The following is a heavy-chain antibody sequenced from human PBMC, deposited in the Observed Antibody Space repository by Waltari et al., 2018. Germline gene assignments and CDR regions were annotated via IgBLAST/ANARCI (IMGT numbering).Heavy chain of an antibody. J-gene: IGHJ4*02. V-gene: IGHV3-49*04. CDR1: GFRFDQYA. CDR2: IRRKAYCETT. CDR3: TRDSNTYFDILTVLDY. Sequence: EVKLVESGGKLVQPGRSLRLSCTASGFRFDQYAMTWVRQAPGKGLEWVGFIRRKAYCETTELASAVKGRFTISRDDSQSIAYLQMNSLKTEDTAVYFCTRDSNTYFDILTVLDYWGQGTLVSVSS. D-gene: IGHD3-9*01.